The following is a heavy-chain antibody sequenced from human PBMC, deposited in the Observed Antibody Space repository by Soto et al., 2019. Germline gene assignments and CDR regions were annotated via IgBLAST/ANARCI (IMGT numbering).Heavy chain of an antibody. Sequence: PGGSLRLSCEASGFTFISYILHWVRQAPGKGLEWVSSISSSSSYIYYADSVKGRFTISRDNAKNSLYLQMNSLRAEDTAVYFCVREYIRYDSSGYYFGYWGQGTLVTVSS. V-gene: IGHV3-21*01. CDR1: GFTFISYI. CDR3: VREYIRYDSSGYYFGY. CDR2: ISSSSSYI. J-gene: IGHJ4*02. D-gene: IGHD3-22*01.